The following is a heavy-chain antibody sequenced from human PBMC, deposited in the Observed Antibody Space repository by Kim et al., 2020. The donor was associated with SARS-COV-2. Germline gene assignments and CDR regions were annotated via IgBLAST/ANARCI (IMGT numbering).Heavy chain of an antibody. Sequence: GGSLRLSCAASGFTFDDYAMHWVRQAPGKGLEWVSGISWNSGSIGYADSVKGRFTISRDNAKNSLYLQMNSLRAEDTALYYCAKDIRAIVAGPFDYWGQGTLVTVSS. D-gene: IGHD5-12*01. CDR2: ISWNSGSI. CDR1: GFTFDDYA. V-gene: IGHV3-9*01. J-gene: IGHJ4*02. CDR3: AKDIRAIVAGPFDY.